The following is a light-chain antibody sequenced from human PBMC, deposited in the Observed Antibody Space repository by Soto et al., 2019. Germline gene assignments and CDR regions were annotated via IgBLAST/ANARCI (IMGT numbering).Light chain of an antibody. V-gene: IGLV4-69*01. CDR1: SGHSSYA. Sequence: QSVLTQSPSASASLGASVKLTCTLSSGHSSYAIAWHQQQPEKGPRYLMKLNSDGSHSKGDGIPDRFSGYSSVAERYLTIPSLQAEDEADYYCQTWGAGIRVFGGGTKVTVL. CDR3: QTWGAGIRV. CDR2: LNSDGSH. J-gene: IGLJ3*02.